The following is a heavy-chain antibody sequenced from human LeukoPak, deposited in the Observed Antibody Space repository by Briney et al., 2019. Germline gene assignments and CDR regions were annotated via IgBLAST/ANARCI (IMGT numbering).Heavy chain of an antibody. CDR1: GFTFSSYS. Sequence: GSLRLSCAASGFTFSSYSMNWVRQAPGKGLEWVSYISSSSSTIYYADAVKGRFTISRDNAKNSLYLQMNSLRDEDTAVYYCARAAPYSSSFKYFQHWGQGTLVTVSS. D-gene: IGHD6-13*01. J-gene: IGHJ1*01. CDR3: ARAAPYSSSFKYFQH. CDR2: ISSSSSTI. V-gene: IGHV3-48*02.